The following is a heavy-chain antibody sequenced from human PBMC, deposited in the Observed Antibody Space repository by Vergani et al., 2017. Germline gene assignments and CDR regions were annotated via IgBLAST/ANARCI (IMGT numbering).Heavy chain of an antibody. V-gene: IGHV1-2*02. CDR1: GYSFTGYY. CDR2: INPNSGGT. J-gene: IGHJ1*01. D-gene: IGHD6-19*01. CDR3: SREVPESGVPGTQGFFQN. Sequence: QVQLVLSGAEMKKPGASVKVFCKASGYSFTGYYMHWVRQPPGQGLEWLGWINPNSGGTNSAQQFQGRATMTRDTSISTAYMKLSRLRSDDTAVYYCSREVPESGVPGTQGFFQNWGQGTLVTVSS.